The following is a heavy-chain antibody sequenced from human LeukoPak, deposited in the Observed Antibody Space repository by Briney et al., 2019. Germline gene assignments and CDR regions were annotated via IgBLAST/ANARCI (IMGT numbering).Heavy chain of an antibody. CDR1: GYTFTGYY. CDR2: INPNSGGT. CDR3: ARVHCTNGVCYLFDY. V-gene: IGHV1-2*06. D-gene: IGHD2-8*01. J-gene: IGHJ4*02. Sequence: ASVKVSCKACGYTFTGYYMHWVRQAPGQGLEWMGRINPNSGGTNYAQKFQGRVTMTRDTSISTAYMELSRLRSDDTAVYYCARVHCTNGVCYLFDYWGQGTLVTVSS.